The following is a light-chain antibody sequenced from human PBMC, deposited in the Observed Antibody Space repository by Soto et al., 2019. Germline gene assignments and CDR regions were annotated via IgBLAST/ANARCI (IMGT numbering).Light chain of an antibody. Sequence: QSVLTQSSSASASLGSSVKLTCTLSSGHSSYIIAWHQQQPGKAPRYLMKLEGSGSYNKGSGVPDRFSGSSSGADRYLTISDVQSEDEADYYCETWDSNTHVFGGGTKLTVL. J-gene: IGLJ2*01. V-gene: IGLV4-60*03. CDR1: SGHSSYI. CDR2: LEGSGSY. CDR3: ETWDSNTHV.